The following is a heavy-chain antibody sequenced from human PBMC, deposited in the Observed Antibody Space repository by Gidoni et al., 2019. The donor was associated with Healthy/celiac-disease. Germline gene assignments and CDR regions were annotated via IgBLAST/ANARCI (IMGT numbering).Heavy chain of an antibody. CDR3: ARILGYCSSTSCYVCIDY. CDR1: GGSISSSSYY. J-gene: IGHJ4*02. V-gene: IGHV4-39*01. Sequence: QLQLQESGPGLVKPSETLSLPCTVSGGSISSSSYYWGWIRQPPGKGLEWIGSIDSSGSTYYNPTLKSRVTISVDTSKNQFSLKLSSVTAADTAVYYCARILGYCSSTSCYVCIDYWGQGTLVTVSS. CDR2: IDSSGST. D-gene: IGHD2-2*01.